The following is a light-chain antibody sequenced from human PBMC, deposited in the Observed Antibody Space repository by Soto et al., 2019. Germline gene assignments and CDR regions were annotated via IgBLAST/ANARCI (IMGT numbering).Light chain of an antibody. V-gene: IGLV2-14*01. CDR3: NSQTTSGIRV. CDR2: EVS. Sequence: QSVLTQPASVSGSPGQSITISCTGTSTDVGDSNHVSWYQDHPGKAPKLIIYEVSYRPSGVSNRFSGSKSAYTASLTISGLQAEDEADYYCNSQTTSGIRVFGTGTKLTVL. CDR1: STDVGDSNH. J-gene: IGLJ1*01.